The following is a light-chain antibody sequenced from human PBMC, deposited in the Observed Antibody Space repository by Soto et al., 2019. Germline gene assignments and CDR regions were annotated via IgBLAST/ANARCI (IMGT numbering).Light chain of an antibody. V-gene: IGLV1-40*01. CDR1: SSNIGAGYD. CDR3: QSYDSSLSGWV. CDR2: GNS. Sequence: QPVLTQPPSVSGAPGQRVTISCTGSSSNIGAGYDVHWYQQLPGTAPKLLIYGNSNRPSGVPDRFSGSKSGTSASLAITGLQAEDEADYYCQSYDSSLSGWVFGGGTNSPS. J-gene: IGLJ3*02.